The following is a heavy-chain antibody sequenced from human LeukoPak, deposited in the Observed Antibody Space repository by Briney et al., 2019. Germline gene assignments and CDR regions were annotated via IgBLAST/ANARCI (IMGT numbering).Heavy chain of an antibody. J-gene: IGHJ4*02. CDR3: ARGAYNLFDY. V-gene: IGHV3-48*03. CDR2: ISSSDTTI. Sequence: GGSLRLSCAASGFTFSSYEMNWVRQAPGKGLEWVSYISSSDTTIYYADSVKGRFTISRDNAKNSLYLQMNSLRAEDTAVYYCARGAYNLFDYWGQGTLVTVSS. CDR1: GFTFSSYE. D-gene: IGHD1-1*01.